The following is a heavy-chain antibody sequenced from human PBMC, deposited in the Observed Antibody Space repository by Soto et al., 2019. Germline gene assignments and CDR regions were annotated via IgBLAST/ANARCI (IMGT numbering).Heavy chain of an antibody. CDR1: GAAISSGDYF. D-gene: IGHD5-12*01. CDR3: AREKGYISGPKNFDY. CDR2: IYDSGSS. V-gene: IGHV4-30-4*01. Sequence: SETLSLTCTVSGAAISSGDYFLICIRQSPGKGLEWIGYIYDSGSSYYNPSLKSRVTMSVDTSKNQFSLKLRSVTAADTAVYYCAREKGYISGPKNFDYWGQGTLVTVSS. J-gene: IGHJ4*02.